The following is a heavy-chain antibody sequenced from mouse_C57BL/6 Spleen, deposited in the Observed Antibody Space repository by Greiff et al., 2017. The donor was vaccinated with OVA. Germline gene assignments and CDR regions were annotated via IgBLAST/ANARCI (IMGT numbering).Heavy chain of an antibody. CDR2: INPNNGGT. CDR1: GYTFTDYN. J-gene: IGHJ4*01. D-gene: IGHD2-1*01. CDR3: AGVCNYVQYYAMDY. V-gene: IGHV1-22*01. Sequence: VQLQQSGPELVKPGASVKMSCKASGYTFTDYNMHWVKQSHGKSLEWIGYINPNNGGTSYNQKFKGKATLTVNKSSSTAYMELRSLTSEDSAGYYCAGVCNYVQYYAMDYWGQGTSVTVSS.